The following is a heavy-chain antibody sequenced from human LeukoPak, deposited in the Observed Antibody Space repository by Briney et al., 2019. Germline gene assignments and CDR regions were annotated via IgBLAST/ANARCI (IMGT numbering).Heavy chain of an antibody. V-gene: IGHV3-23*01. CDR1: GFTFSSYG. CDR3: ARQSPSQGTDY. J-gene: IGHJ4*02. CDR2: ISGGGT. Sequence: GGSLRLSCEASGFTFSSYGMSWVRRAPGKGLERVSAISGGGTYYADSVKGRFTVSRDNSKNTLYLQMNSLRVEDTAVYYCARQSPSQGTDYWGQGTLVTVSS.